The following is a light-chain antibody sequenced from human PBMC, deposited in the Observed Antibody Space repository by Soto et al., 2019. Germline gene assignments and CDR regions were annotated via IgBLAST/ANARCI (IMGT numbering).Light chain of an antibody. Sequence: QMTHSQSSLSASGGEKIIITCRASRDVGSDVSWYQQKPGQAPKLLIYAASNLYTGVPSRFSGSRSGTEFSLTISSLQPEDFASYYCLQDYGDSWTFGQGTKVEIE. CDR2: AAS. V-gene: IGKV1-6*01. J-gene: IGKJ1*01. CDR3: LQDYGDSWT. CDR1: RDVGSD.